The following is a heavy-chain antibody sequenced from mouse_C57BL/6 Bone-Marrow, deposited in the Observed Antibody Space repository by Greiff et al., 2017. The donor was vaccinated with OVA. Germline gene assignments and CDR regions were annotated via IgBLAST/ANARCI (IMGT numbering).Heavy chain of an antibody. CDR3: ARTGSNDDFDY. Sequence: VQLQQSGPVLVKPGASVKMSCKASGYTFTDYYMNWVKQSHGKSLEWIGVINPYNGGTSYNQKFKGKATLTVDKSSSTDYMGLNSLTSEDYEGDYGARTGSNDDFDYWGQGTTLTVAS. J-gene: IGHJ2*01. V-gene: IGHV1-19*01. CDR2: INPYNGGT. CDR1: GYTFTDYY. D-gene: IGHD2-12*01.